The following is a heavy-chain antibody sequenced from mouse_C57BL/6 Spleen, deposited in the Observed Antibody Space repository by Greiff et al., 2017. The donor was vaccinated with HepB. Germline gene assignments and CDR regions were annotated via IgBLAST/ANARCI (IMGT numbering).Heavy chain of an antibody. CDR1: GYTFTSYW. V-gene: IGHV1-69*01. Sequence: QVQLQQPGAELVMPGASVKLSCKASGYTFTSYWMHWVKQRPGQGLEWIGEIDPSDSYTNYNQKFKGKSTLTVDKSSSTAYMQLSSLTSEDSAVYYSATRDYYGYFDYWGQGTTVTVSS. CDR2: IDPSDSYT. J-gene: IGHJ2*01. D-gene: IGHD1-1*01. CDR3: ATRDYYGYFDY.